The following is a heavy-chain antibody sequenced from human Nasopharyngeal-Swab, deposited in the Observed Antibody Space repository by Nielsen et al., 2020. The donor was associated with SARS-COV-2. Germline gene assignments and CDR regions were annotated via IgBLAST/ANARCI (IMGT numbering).Heavy chain of an antibody. J-gene: IGHJ3*02. D-gene: IGHD2-15*01. CDR1: GFSLSTSGMC. Sequence: SGPTLVKLTQILILICTFSGFSLSTSGMCVNWIRQPPGKGLEWLALIDWGDDKYYSTSLKTRLTISKDSSKNEVVLTMTNMDPVDTATYYCARSGDCSGGRCNDAFDIWGQGTMVTVSS. CDR3: ARSGDCSGGRCNDAFDI. V-gene: IGHV2-70*01. CDR2: IDWGDDK.